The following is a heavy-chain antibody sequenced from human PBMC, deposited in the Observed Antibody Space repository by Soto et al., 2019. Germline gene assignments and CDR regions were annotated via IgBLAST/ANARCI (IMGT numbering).Heavy chain of an antibody. CDR3: ARDFAYFDS. V-gene: IGHV4-61*01. CDR2: VYHTGRT. J-gene: IGHJ4*02. D-gene: IGHD3-3*01. CDR1: GGAFKSGSYS. Sequence: PSETVSLTCTFSGGAFKSGSYSWSWIRQPPGKGLEWIGYVYHTGRTSYNPSLKSRVSISMDTSKNQFSLNLDSVTAADTAVYFCARDFAYFDSWGQGTLVTVSS.